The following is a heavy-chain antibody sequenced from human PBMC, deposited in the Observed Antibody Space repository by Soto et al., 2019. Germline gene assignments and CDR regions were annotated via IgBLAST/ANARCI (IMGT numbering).Heavy chain of an antibody. CDR3: VRERTIFGVAPGGGVDV. V-gene: IGHV4-30-2*01. CDR1: RCSISTSDYS. Sequence: PSENLSLTCAGSRCSISTSDYSWSWIRQPPGGGLEWLGSIYHTGTTHYIPSLKNRLTMSLDKSKNQFSLDLTSVTAADTALYYCVRERTIFGVAPGGGVDVWGQGTKVTVSS. CDR2: IYHTGTT. J-gene: IGHJ6*02. D-gene: IGHD3-3*01.